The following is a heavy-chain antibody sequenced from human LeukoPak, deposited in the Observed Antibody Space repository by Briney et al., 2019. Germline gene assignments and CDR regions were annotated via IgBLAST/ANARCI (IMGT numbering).Heavy chain of an antibody. CDR2: INPSGGST. Sequence: ASVKVSCKASGYIFTNYYMHWVRQAPGQGLEWMGIINPSGGSTSYAQKFQGRVTMTTDSPTSTVYLELSSLRSEDTAMYYCARDLYYYGSGSYYDVFDVWGQGTMVTVSS. V-gene: IGHV1-46*01. J-gene: IGHJ3*01. CDR1: GYIFTNYY. D-gene: IGHD3-10*01. CDR3: ARDLYYYGSGSYYDVFDV.